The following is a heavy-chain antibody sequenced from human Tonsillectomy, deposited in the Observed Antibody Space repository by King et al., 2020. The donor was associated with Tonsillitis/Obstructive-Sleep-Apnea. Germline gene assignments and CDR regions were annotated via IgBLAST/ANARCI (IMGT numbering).Heavy chain of an antibody. CDR1: GYTFTRYG. D-gene: IGHD3-3*01. CDR3: ASTTIFGVVIYYMDV. J-gene: IGHJ6*03. CDR2: IIAYNGNT. V-gene: IGHV1-18*01. Sequence: QLVQSGAEVKKPGASVKVSCKASGYTFTRYGINWVRQAPGQGLEWMGWIIAYNGNTNYAQKLQGRVTMTTDTSTTTAYMELRSLRSDDTAVYYCASTTIFGVVIYYMDVWGKGTTVTVSS.